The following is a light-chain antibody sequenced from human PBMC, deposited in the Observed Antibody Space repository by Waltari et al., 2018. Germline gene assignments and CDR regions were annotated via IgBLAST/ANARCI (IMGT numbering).Light chain of an antibody. CDR1: SRDVGGYTY. CDR2: EVS. J-gene: IGLJ3*02. CDR3: SSYTSSSAWV. V-gene: IGLV2-14*01. Sequence: QSALTQPAYVSGSPGQSITISCTRTSRDVGGYTYVSWYQQHPGTAPKLMIYEVSNRPSGGSTRFSGSKSGNTASLTISGLQAEDEADYYCSSYTSSSAWVFGGGTKLTVL.